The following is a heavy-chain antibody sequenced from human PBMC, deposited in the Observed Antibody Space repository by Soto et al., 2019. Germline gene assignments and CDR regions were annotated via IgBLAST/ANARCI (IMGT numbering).Heavy chain of an antibody. CDR3: ARVSGPVSYYYYGMDV. CDR1: GYTFTSYA. Sequence: ASVKVSCKASGYTFTSYAMHWVRQAPGQRLEWMGWINAGSGNTKYSQKFQGRVTITRDTSASTAYMELSSLRSEDTAVYYCARVSGPVSYYYYGMDVWGQGTTVTVSS. J-gene: IGHJ6*02. V-gene: IGHV1-3*01. CDR2: INAGSGNT.